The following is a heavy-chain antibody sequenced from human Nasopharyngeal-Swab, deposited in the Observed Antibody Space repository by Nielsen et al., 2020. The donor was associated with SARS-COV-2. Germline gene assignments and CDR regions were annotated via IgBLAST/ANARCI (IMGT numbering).Heavy chain of an antibody. D-gene: IGHD1-26*01. CDR2: IWYDGSNK. J-gene: IGHJ4*02. CDR3: AREGVVGATMGALDY. V-gene: IGHV3-33*01. CDR1: GFTFSSYG. Sequence: GSLKISCAASGFTFSSYGMHWVRQAPGKGLEWVAVIWYDGSNKYYADSVKGRFTISRDNSKNTLYLQMNSLRAEDTAVYYCAREGVVGATMGALDYWGQGTLVTVSS.